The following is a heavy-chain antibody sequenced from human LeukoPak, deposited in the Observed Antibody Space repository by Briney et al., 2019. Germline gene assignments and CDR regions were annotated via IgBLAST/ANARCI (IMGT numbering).Heavy chain of an antibody. V-gene: IGHV1-18*01. Sequence: ASVKVSCKASGYTFTSYGISWVRQAPGQGLEWMGWISAHNGNTNYAQKLQGRVTMTTDTSTSTAYMELRSLRSDDTAVYYCARDAGTYYYDSSGYLYDYWGQGTLVTVSS. CDR2: ISAHNGNT. J-gene: IGHJ4*02. D-gene: IGHD3-22*01. CDR3: ARDAGTYYYDSSGYLYDY. CDR1: GYTFTSYG.